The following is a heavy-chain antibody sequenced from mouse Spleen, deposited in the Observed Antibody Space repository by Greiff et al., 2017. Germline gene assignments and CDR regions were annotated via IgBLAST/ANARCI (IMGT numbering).Heavy chain of an antibody. Sequence: EVNVVESGGGLVKLGGSLKLSCAASGFTFSSYAMSWVRQTPEKRLEWVATISSGGGNTYYPDSVKGRFTISRDNAKNTLYLQMSSLKSEDTAMYYCARQDGYYLYWYFDVWGAGTTVTVSS. CDR3: ARQDGYYLYWYFDV. V-gene: IGHV5-9*04. J-gene: IGHJ1*01. D-gene: IGHD2-3*01. CDR2: ISSGGGNT. CDR1: GFTFSSYA.